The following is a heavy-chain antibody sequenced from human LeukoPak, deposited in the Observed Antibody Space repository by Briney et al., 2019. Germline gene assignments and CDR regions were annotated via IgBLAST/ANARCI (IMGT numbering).Heavy chain of an antibody. Sequence: SQTLSLTCTVSGGSISSGGYYWSWIRQHPGKGLEWIGYIYYSGSTYYNPSLKNRVTISVDTSKNQFSLKLSSVTAADTAVYYCASPSSYGSGSYRAFDIWGQGTMVTVSS. D-gene: IGHD3-10*01. CDR1: GGSISSGGYY. V-gene: IGHV4-31*03. J-gene: IGHJ3*02. CDR2: IYYSGST. CDR3: ASPSSYGSGSYRAFDI.